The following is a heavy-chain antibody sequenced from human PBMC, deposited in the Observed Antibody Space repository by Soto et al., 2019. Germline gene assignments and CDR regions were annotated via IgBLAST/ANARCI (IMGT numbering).Heavy chain of an antibody. CDR3: ARSGYSYGLNWFDP. Sequence: PSETLSLTCTVSGGSISSSSYYWGWIRQPPGKGLEWIGSIYYSGSTYYNPSLKSRVTISVDTSKNQFSLKLSSVTAADTAVYCCARSGYSYGLNWFDPWGQGTLVTVSS. V-gene: IGHV4-39*01. CDR1: GGSISSSSYY. J-gene: IGHJ5*02. D-gene: IGHD5-18*01. CDR2: IYYSGST.